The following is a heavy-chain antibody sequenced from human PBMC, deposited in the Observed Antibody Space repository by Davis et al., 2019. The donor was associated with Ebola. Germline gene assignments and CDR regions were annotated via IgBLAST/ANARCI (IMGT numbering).Heavy chain of an antibody. D-gene: IGHD1-7*01. V-gene: IGHV3-30*02. CDR2: IWYDGSRK. J-gene: IGHJ5*02. Sequence: GGSLRLSCAASGFNFRSYGMHWVRQAPDKGLEWVAVIWYDGSRKYYGDSVKGRFTISRDNSNNLLYLQMNSLRTEDTALYYCAKLSGAGTTKTWFDPWGQGTLVTVSS. CDR3: AKLSGAGTTKTWFDP. CDR1: GFNFRSYG.